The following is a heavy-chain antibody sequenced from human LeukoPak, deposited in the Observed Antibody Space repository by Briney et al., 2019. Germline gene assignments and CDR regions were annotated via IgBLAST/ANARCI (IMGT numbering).Heavy chain of an antibody. CDR1: GGSISSGSYY. V-gene: IGHV4-61*02. CDR2: IYTSGST. CDR3: ARYCSGRSCYFDL. D-gene: IGHD2-15*01. Sequence: SQTLSLTCTVSGGSISSGSYYWSWIRQPAGKGLEWIGRIYTSGSTNYNPSLKGRVTISVDTSKNQFSLKLSSVTAADTAVYYCARYCSGRSCYFDLWGQGTLVTVSS. J-gene: IGHJ5*02.